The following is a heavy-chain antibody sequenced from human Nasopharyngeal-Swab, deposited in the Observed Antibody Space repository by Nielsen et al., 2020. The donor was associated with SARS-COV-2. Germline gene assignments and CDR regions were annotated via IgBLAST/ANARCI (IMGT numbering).Heavy chain of an antibody. CDR1: GFTFTTSG. CDR3: AKIGELGAFGSTWVDY. D-gene: IGHD6-13*01. J-gene: IGHJ4*02. Sequence: GGSLRLSCAVSGFTFTTSGMHWVRQAPGKGLEWVAFISYDGRNTYYGDSVNGRFTISRDNSKNTLNLEMKSLRVEDTAMYYCAKIGELGAFGSTWVDYWGQGTLVTVSS. CDR2: ISYDGRNT. V-gene: IGHV3-30*02.